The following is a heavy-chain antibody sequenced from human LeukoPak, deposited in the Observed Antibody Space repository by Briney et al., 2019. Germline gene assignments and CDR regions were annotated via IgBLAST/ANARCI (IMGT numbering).Heavy chain of an antibody. J-gene: IGHJ4*02. D-gene: IGHD3-3*01. Sequence: ASVKVSCTASGYTFTSYGISWVRQAPGQGLEWMGWISAYNGNTNYAQKLQGRVTMTTDTSTSTAYMELRSLRSDDTAVYYCARWGTYYDFWSGYQGGYYLDYWGQGTLVTVSS. CDR1: GYTFTSYG. V-gene: IGHV1-18*01. CDR2: ISAYNGNT. CDR3: ARWGTYYDFWSGYQGGYYLDY.